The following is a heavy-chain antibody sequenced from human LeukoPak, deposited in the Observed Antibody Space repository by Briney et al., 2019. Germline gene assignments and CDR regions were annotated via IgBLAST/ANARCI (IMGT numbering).Heavy chain of an antibody. J-gene: IGHJ4*02. V-gene: IGHV4-4*07. CDR1: XVXXXXXX. CDR2: IYPXXXX. CDR3: ARQSDYVDY. Sequence: SETLSLTCTVXXVXXXXXXXXXXXXXAXXXLXXIGXIYPXXXXXYNPSLKSRVTMSVDTSKNQFSLKLSSVTAAETAVYYCARQSDYVDYWGQGTLVTVSS.